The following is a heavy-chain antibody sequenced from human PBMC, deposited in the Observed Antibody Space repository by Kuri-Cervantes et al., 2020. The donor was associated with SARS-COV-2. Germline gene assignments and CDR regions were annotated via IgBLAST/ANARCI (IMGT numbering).Heavy chain of an antibody. J-gene: IGHJ5*02. CDR3: ARGHMFFGVVIKKNWFDP. CDR1: GYTFTSYG. Sequence: ASVKVSCKASGYTFTSYGISWVRQAPGQGLEWMGWISADNGNTKYAQKLQGRATITTDTSTSTAYMELSSLRAEDKAVYYCARGHMFFGVVIKKNWFDPWAQGTL. D-gene: IGHD3-3*01. V-gene: IGHV1-18*01. CDR2: ISADNGNT.